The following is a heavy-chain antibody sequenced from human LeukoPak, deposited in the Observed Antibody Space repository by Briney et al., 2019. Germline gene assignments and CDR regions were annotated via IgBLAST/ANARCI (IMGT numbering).Heavy chain of an antibody. D-gene: IGHD1-14*01. CDR2: ISAYNGNT. Sequence: GASVKVSCKASGYSFTSYGFSWVRQAPGQGLEWIAWISAYNGNTNYAQKFQGRVTMTTDTSTSTAYMELRSLRSDDTAVYYCARAPGNLENYHYGMDVWGQGTTVTVSS. CDR3: ARAPGNLENYHYGMDV. V-gene: IGHV1-18*01. CDR1: GYSFTSYG. J-gene: IGHJ6*02.